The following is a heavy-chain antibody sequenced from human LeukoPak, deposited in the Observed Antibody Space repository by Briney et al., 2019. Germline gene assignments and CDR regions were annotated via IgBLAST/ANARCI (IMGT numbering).Heavy chain of an antibody. Sequence: PGGSLRLSCATSGFTFNRDAMHWVRQAPGKGLEWVAGISNDGSKKYYADSVKGRFTISRDNSKNMLYLQMNSLRAEDTAVYYCAAGGTTTVTTLDYWGQGTLVTVSS. J-gene: IGHJ4*02. CDR3: AAGGTTTVTTLDY. CDR2: ISNDGSKK. CDR1: GFTFNRDA. V-gene: IGHV3-30-3*01. D-gene: IGHD4-17*01.